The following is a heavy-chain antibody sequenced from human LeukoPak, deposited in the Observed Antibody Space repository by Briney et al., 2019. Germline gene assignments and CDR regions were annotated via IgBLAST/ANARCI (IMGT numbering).Heavy chain of an antibody. CDR2: ISAYNGNT. J-gene: IGHJ4*02. CDR3: ATYGSGSYPAFY. V-gene: IGHV1-18*01. Sequence: ASVKVSCKASGGTFSSYAISWVRQTPGQGLEWMGWISAYNGNTNYAQKLQGRVTMTTDTSTSTAYMELRSLRSDDTAVYYCATYGSGSYPAFYWGRGSLVTVSS. CDR1: GGTFSSYA. D-gene: IGHD3-10*01.